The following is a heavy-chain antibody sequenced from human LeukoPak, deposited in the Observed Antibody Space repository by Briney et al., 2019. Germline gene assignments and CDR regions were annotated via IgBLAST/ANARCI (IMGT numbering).Heavy chain of an antibody. CDR1: GFTFSSYW. CDR2: IDSDGGSA. J-gene: IGHJ6*02. D-gene: IGHD2-2*01. CDR3: ARALAPAFGMDV. Sequence: GGSLRLSCAASGFTFSSYWMHWVRQVPGKGLVWVSRIDSDGGSATYADSVKGRLTISRDNAKNTLYLQMNSLRAEDTAVYYCARALAPAFGMDVWGQGATVTVSS. V-gene: IGHV3-74*03.